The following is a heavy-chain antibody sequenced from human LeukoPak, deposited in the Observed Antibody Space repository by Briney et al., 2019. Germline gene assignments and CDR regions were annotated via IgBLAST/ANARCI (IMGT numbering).Heavy chain of an antibody. D-gene: IGHD3-9*01. Sequence: GGSLRLSCAASGFTFSSYAMSWVRQAPGKGLEWVSAISGSGGSTYYADSVKGRFTISRDNSKNTLYLQMNSLRAEDTAVYYCAKNDILTGYYISDYWGQGTLVTVSS. CDR2: ISGSGGST. J-gene: IGHJ4*02. CDR3: AKNDILTGYYISDY. CDR1: GFTFSSYA. V-gene: IGHV3-23*01.